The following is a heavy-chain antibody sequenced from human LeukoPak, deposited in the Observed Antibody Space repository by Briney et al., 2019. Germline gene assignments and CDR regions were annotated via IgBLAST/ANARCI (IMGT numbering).Heavy chain of an antibody. J-gene: IGHJ1*01. D-gene: IGHD2-21*02. CDR1: GGSISSSSYY. CDR2: LYYSGSS. V-gene: IGHV4-39*07. Sequence: SETLSLTCTVSGGSISSSSYYWGWIRQPPGTGLEWIGSLYYSGSSYYNPSLKSRVTISVDTSKNQFSLKLSSVTAADAAVYYCARVLYCGGDCPEYFQHWGQGTLVTVSS. CDR3: ARVLYCGGDCPEYFQH.